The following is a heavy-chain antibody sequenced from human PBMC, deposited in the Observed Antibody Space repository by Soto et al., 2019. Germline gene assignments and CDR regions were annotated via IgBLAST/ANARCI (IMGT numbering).Heavy chain of an antibody. J-gene: IGHJ4*02. CDR2: ISAYNGNT. D-gene: IGHD3-22*01. CDR1: GYTFTSYG. V-gene: IGHV1-18*04. Sequence: QVQLVQSGAEVKKPGASVKVSCKASGYTFTSYGIRWVRQAPGQGLEWMGWISAYNGNTNYAQKLQGRVTMTTDTSTSTAYMELRSMRSDDTAVYYCARAFVGNYDSSGYYYRPDYWGQGTLVTVSS. CDR3: ARAFVGNYDSSGYYYRPDY.